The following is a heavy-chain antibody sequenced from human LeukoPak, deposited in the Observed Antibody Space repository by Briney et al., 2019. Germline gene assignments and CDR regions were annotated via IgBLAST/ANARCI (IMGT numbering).Heavy chain of an antibody. Sequence: TPSETLSLTCTVSGGSISSTNYYWGWIRQSPGKGLVWIGSISYTGSTYYNPSLKSRVTIAVDTSKNQFSLKVTSVTAADTAVYYCATRGDYDLDYWGQGTLVTVSS. CDR1: GGSISSTNYY. CDR2: ISYTGST. D-gene: IGHD3-22*01. V-gene: IGHV4-39*07. J-gene: IGHJ4*02. CDR3: ATRGDYDLDY.